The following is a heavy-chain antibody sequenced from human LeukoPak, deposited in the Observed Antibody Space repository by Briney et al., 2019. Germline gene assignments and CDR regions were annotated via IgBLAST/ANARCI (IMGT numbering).Heavy chain of an antibody. CDR2: IKQDGSEK. D-gene: IGHD2-15*01. CDR3: AKDPGTYCSGGSCYPDGDY. Sequence: GGSLRLSCAASGFTFSSYWMSWVRQAPGKGLEWVANIKQDGSEKCYVDSVKGQFTISRDNSKNTLYLQMNSLRAEDTAVYYCAKDPGTYCSGGSCYPDGDYWGQGTLVTVSS. J-gene: IGHJ4*02. CDR1: GFTFSSYW. V-gene: IGHV3-7*03.